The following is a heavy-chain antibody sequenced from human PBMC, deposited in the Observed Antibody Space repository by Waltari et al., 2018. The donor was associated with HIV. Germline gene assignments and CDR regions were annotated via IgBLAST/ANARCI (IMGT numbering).Heavy chain of an antibody. CDR1: GDSVTSGDTF. V-gene: IGHV4-39*01. Sequence: QLQLQESGPGLVKPSETLSLTCSVSGDSVTSGDTFWDWVRQPPGKRLEWVATISHSGNTYYNPSLKGRVSVSVDTSKNQFSLKMRAVTASDTALYFCARHNLLGRIGRIDPWGQGILVTVSS. CDR2: ISHSGNT. D-gene: IGHD3-10*01. J-gene: IGHJ5*02. CDR3: ARHNLLGRIGRIDP.